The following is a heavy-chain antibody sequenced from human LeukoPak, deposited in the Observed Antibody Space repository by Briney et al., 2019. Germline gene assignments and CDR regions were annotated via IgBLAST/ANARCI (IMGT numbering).Heavy chain of an antibody. CDR2: ITSSGGFI. CDR3: ARDLIMGATNY. CDR1: GFTFSSYS. D-gene: IGHD1-26*01. J-gene: IGHJ4*02. Sequence: GGSLRLSCAASGFTFSSYSMNWVRQAPGKVLEWVSSITSSGGFIYYADSVKGRFTISRDNAKNSLYLQMNSLRAEDTAVYYCARDLIMGATNYWGQGTLVTVSS. V-gene: IGHV3-21*01.